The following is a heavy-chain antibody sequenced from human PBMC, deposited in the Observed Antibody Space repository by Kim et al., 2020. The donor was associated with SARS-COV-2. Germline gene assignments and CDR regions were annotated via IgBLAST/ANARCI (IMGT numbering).Heavy chain of an antibody. CDR3: ARGDGYNWRNYYFDY. CDR1: GGTFSSYA. V-gene: IGHV1-69*13. CDR2: IIPIFGTA. J-gene: IGHJ4*02. Sequence: SVKVSCKASGGTFSSYAISWVRQAPGQGLEWMGGIIPIFGTANYAQKFQGRVTITADESTSTAYMELSSLRSEDTAVYYCARGDGYNWRNYYFDYWGQGTLVTVSS. D-gene: IGHD5-12*01.